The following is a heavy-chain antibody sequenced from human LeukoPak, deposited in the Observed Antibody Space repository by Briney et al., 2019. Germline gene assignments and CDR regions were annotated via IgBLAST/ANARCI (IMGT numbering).Heavy chain of an antibody. CDR1: GFNFSSYE. Sequence: GGSLRLSCVASGFNFSSYEMTWVRQAPGNGLEWVSSISGSASDIYYADSVKGRFTISRDNAKNSLYLQMNSLRAEDTSVYYCAREYSSSPWAFDIWGQGTMVTVSS. D-gene: IGHD6-6*01. CDR3: AREYSSSPWAFDI. CDR2: ISGSASDI. V-gene: IGHV3-48*03. J-gene: IGHJ3*02.